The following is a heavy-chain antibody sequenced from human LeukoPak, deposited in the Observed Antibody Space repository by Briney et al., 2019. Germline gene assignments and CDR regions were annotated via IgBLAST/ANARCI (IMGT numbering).Heavy chain of an antibody. CDR1: GGSISSYY. D-gene: IGHD1-26*01. J-gene: IGHJ4*02. V-gene: IGHV4-59*01. CDR3: ARVGPIVGVIDY. Sequence: SETLSLTCTVSGGSISSYYWSWIRQPPGKGLEWIGYIYYSGSTNYNPSLKSRVTISVDTSKNQFSLKLSSVTAADTAVYYCARVGPIVGVIDYWGQGTLVTVSS. CDR2: IYYSGST.